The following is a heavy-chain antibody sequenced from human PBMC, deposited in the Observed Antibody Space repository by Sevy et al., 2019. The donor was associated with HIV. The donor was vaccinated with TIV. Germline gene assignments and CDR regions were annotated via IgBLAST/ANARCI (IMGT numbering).Heavy chain of an antibody. CDR3: ARAPVTRKAWFDP. CDR2: IYYTGAT. D-gene: IGHD4-17*01. Sequence: SENLSLTCSVFGGSVSSANNYWSWIRQSPGVGLEWIGYIYYTGATDYNPSHESRVNMSIDTSKNQFSLQLSSVTPADTAIYYCARAPVTRKAWFDPWGQGTPVNVSS. V-gene: IGHV4-61*01. J-gene: IGHJ5*02. CDR1: GGSVSSANNY.